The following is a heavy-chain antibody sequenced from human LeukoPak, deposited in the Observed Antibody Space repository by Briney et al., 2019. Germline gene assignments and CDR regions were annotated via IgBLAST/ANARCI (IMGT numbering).Heavy chain of an antibody. CDR1: GGTFSSYA. D-gene: IGHD3-3*01. CDR2: IIPIFGTA. CDR3: ARERVNYDFWSGYYPDAFDI. V-gene: IGHV1-69*13. J-gene: IGHJ3*02. Sequence: GASVKVSCKASGGTFSSYAISWVRQAPGQGLEWMGGIIPIFGTANYAQKFQGRVTITADESTSTAYMELSSLRSEDTAVYYCARERVNYDFWSGYYPDAFDIWGQGTMVAVSS.